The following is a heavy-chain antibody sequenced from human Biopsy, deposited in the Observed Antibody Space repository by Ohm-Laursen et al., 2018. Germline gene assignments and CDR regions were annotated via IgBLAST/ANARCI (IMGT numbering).Heavy chain of an antibody. J-gene: IGHJ4*02. CDR1: GFPVSDYY. Sequence: SLRLSCAASGFPVSDYYMSWIRQAPGRGLEWVSDINSSGSTKYHAESVKGRFTISRDNAMNPVYLQMNSLRGEDTAVYYCARAVGIAAAPIDYWGQGTLVTVSS. V-gene: IGHV3-11*01. CDR3: ARAVGIAAAPIDY. D-gene: IGHD2-15*01. CDR2: INSSGSTK.